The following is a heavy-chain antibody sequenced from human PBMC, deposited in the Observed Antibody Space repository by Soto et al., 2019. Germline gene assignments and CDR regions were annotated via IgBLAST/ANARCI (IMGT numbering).Heavy chain of an antibody. Sequence: SETLSLTCAVYGGSFSGYYWSWIRQPPGKGLEWIGEINHSGSTNYNPSLKSRVTISVDTSKNQFSLKLSSVTAADTAVYYCARGELVVEAPGGLYYYNGRDVWGKGTTVP. J-gene: IGHJ6*04. CDR1: GGSFSGYY. CDR2: INHSGST. V-gene: IGHV4-34*01. D-gene: IGHD2-8*02. CDR3: ARGELVVEAPGGLYYYNGRDV.